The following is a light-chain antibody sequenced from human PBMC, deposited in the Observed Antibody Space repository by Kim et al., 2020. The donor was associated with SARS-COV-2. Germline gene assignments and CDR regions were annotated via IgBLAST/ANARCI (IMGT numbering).Light chain of an antibody. CDR3: QHHDDLPT. CDR2: DAS. V-gene: IGKV1-33*01. J-gene: IGKJ4*01. CDR1: QDIKNY. Sequence: SAAVGDRVTITCQASQDIKNYLNWYQQKPGKAPKLLIYDASNFETGVPSRFSGSGSGTDFTFTISSLQPEDIATYYCQHHDDLPTFGGGTKVDIK.